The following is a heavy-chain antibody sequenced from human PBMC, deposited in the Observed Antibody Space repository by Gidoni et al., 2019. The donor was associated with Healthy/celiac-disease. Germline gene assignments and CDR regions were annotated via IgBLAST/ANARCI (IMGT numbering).Heavy chain of an antibody. V-gene: IGHV1-69*01. CDR2: IIPIFGTA. CDR1: GGTLRSYA. J-gene: IGHJ5*02. Sequence: QVQLVQSGAEVKKPGSAVKVPCKASGGTLRSYAISWVRQAPGQGLAWMGGIIPIFGTANYAQKFQGRVTITADESTSTAYMELSSLRSEDTAVYYCARISRQWLVPGWFDPWGQGTLVTVSS. CDR3: ARISRQWLVPGWFDP. D-gene: IGHD6-19*01.